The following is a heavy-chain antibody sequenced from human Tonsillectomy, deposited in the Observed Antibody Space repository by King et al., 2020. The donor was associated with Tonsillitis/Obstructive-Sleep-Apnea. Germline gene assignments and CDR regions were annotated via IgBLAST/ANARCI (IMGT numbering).Heavy chain of an antibody. Sequence: QLVQSGAEVKKPGSSVRVSCKASGYTFTNYGLSWVRQAPGQGLEDMGWISGYNGNTKYAQKLQGRLTMTTDTSTSTVYMELRSLRSDDTAVYYCARSNYYSYYYMDVWGKGTTVTVSS. CDR2: ISGYNGNT. CDR3: ARSNYYSYYYMDV. J-gene: IGHJ6*03. CDR1: GYTFTNYG. V-gene: IGHV1-18*01.